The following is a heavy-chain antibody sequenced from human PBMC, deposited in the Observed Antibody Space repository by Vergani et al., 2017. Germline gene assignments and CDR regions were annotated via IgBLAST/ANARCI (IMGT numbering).Heavy chain of an antibody. J-gene: IGHJ6*02. V-gene: IGHV3-33*06. CDR1: GFTFSSYG. Sequence: QVQLVESGGGVVQPGRSLRLSCAASGFTFSSYGMHWVRQAPGKGLEWVAVIWYDGSNKYYADSVKGRFTISRDNSKNTLYLQMNSLRAEDTAVYYCAKDLSRVVPAARRYYYYYGMDVWGQGTMVTVSS. CDR3: AKDLSRVVPAARRYYYYYGMDV. D-gene: IGHD2-2*01. CDR2: IWYDGSNK.